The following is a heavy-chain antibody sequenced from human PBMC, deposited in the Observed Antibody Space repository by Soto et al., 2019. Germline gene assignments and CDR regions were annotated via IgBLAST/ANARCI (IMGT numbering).Heavy chain of an antibody. D-gene: IGHD2-8*01. V-gene: IGHV2-70*01. CDR3: ARSRGMLPYYYYGMDV. CDR1: GFSLSTSGMC. CDR2: IDWDDDK. J-gene: IGHJ6*02. Sequence: SGPTLVNPTQTLTLTCTFSGFSLSTSGMCVSWIRQPPGEALEWLALIDWDDDKYYSTSLKTRLTISKDTSKNQVVLTMTNMDPVDTATYYCARSRGMLPYYYYGMDVWGQGTTVTVS.